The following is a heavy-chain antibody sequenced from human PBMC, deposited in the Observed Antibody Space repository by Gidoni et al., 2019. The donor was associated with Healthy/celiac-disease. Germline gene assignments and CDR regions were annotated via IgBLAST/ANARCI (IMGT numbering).Heavy chain of an antibody. CDR2: IYHSGST. D-gene: IGHD3-3*01. CDR1: GGRISSSNW. CDR3: ASTIFGVASLYY. J-gene: IGHJ4*02. Sequence: QVQLQESGPGLVKPSGTLSLTCAVSGGRISSSNWWSWVRPPPGKGLEWIGEIYHSGSTNYNPALKSRVTISVDKSKNQFSLKLSSVTAADTAVYYCASTIFGVASLYYWGQGTLVTVAS. V-gene: IGHV4-4*02.